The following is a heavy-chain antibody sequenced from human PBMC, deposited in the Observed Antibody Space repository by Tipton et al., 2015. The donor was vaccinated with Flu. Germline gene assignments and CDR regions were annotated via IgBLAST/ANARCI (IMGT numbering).Heavy chain of an antibody. J-gene: IGHJ4*02. V-gene: IGHV3-7*01. CDR2: IKEDGTLK. D-gene: IGHD6-13*01. CDR3: ARDYPWEGVYDH. CDR1: GFRTSDYW. Sequence: SLRLSCAASGFRTSDYWMTWVRQAPGKGLEWVADIKEDGTLKNYVDSVKGRFTISRDNAKNSLFLQMNSLRVEDTAIYYCARDYPWEGVYDHWGTGTLVTVSS.